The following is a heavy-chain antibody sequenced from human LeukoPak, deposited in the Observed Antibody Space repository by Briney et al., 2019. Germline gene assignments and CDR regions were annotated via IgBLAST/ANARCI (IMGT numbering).Heavy chain of an antibody. V-gene: IGHV4-34*01. CDR3: ARHRDRNLGYCSSTSCNRAFDI. Sequence: SETLSLTCAVYGGSFSGYYWSWIRQPPGKGLEWIGEINHSGSTNYNPSLKSRVTISVDTSKNQFSLKLSPVTAADTAVYYCARHRDRNLGYCSSTSCNRAFDIWGQGTMVTVSS. CDR1: GGSFSGYY. D-gene: IGHD2-2*02. CDR2: INHSGST. J-gene: IGHJ3*02.